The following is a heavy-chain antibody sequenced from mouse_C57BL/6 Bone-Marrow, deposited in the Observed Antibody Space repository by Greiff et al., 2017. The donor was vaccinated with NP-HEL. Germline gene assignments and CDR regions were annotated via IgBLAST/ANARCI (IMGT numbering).Heavy chain of an antibody. CDR1: GYTFTDYY. J-gene: IGHJ4*01. CDR3: THYYGSSYDAMDY. V-gene: IGHV1-19*01. Sequence: VQLKESGPVLVKPGASVKMSCKASGYTFTDYYMNWVKQSHGKSLEWIGVINPYNGGTSYNQKFKGKATLTVDKSSSTAYMELNSLTSEDSAVYYCTHYYGSSYDAMDYWGQGTSVTVSS. CDR2: INPYNGGT. D-gene: IGHD1-1*01.